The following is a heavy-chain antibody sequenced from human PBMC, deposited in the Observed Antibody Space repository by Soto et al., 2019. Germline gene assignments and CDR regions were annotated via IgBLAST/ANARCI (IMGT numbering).Heavy chain of an antibody. CDR3: AVVSVAGFDDFWSGYAFDI. CDR2: IYTSGST. D-gene: IGHD3-3*01. CDR1: GGSISSYY. V-gene: IGHV4-4*07. J-gene: IGHJ3*02. Sequence: SETLSLTCTVSGGSISSYYWSWIRQPAGKGLEWIGRIYTSGSTNYNPSLKSRVTMSVDTSKNQFSLKLSSVTAADTAVYYCAVVSVAGFDDFWSGYAFDIWGQGTMVTVSS.